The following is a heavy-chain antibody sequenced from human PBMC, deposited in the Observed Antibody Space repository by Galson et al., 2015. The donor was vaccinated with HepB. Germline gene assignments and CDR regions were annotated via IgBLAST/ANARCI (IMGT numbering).Heavy chain of an antibody. CDR2: ISDSGRKI. D-gene: IGHD5-24*01. V-gene: IGHV3-23*01. CDR1: GLSFSNYA. CDR3: VKDRMAYIN. Sequence: SLRLSCAVSGLSFSNYAMSWVRQAPAQGLEWVSAISDSGRKIYYTDSVKGRFTISRDNSKNTLYLQMNRLRAEDTAVYYCVKDRMAYINWGQGTLVTVSS. J-gene: IGHJ4*02.